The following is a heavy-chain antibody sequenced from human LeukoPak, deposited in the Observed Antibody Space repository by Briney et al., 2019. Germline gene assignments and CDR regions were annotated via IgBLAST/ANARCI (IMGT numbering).Heavy chain of an antibody. Sequence: GGSLRLSCAASGFTFSSYAMHWVRQAPGKGLEWVAVISYDGSNKYYADSVKGRFTISRDNSKNTLYLQMNSLRAEDTAVYYCARDKKRSAGGFDYWGQGTLVTVSS. J-gene: IGHJ4*02. D-gene: IGHD3-16*01. CDR1: GFTFSSYA. CDR2: ISYDGSNK. CDR3: ARDKKRSAGGFDY. V-gene: IGHV3-30-3*01.